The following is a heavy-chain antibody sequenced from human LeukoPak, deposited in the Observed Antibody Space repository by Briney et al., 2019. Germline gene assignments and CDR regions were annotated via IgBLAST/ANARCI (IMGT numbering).Heavy chain of an antibody. D-gene: IGHD2-21*02. CDR1: GFTFSSYA. Sequence: GGSLRLSCAASGFTFSSYAMHWVRQAPGKGLEWVAVISYDGSNKYYADSVKGRFTISRDNSKNTLYLQMNSLRAEDTAVYYCARAGGGDCNDAFDIWGQGTMVTVSS. CDR3: ARAGGGDCNDAFDI. V-gene: IGHV3-30-3*01. J-gene: IGHJ3*02. CDR2: ISYDGSNK.